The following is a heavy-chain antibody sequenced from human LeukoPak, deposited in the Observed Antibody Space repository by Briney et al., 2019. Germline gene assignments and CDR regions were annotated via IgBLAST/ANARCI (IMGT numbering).Heavy chain of an antibody. V-gene: IGHV3-11*06. Sequence: GGSLRLSCAASGFTFSDYYMSWIRQAPGKGLEWVSYISSSSSYTNYADSVKGRFTISRDNAKNSLYLQMNSLRAEDTAVSYCARRDYGSGSYSHFDYWGQGTLVTVSS. CDR3: ARRDYGSGSYSHFDY. D-gene: IGHD3-10*01. J-gene: IGHJ4*02. CDR2: ISSSSSYT. CDR1: GFTFSDYY.